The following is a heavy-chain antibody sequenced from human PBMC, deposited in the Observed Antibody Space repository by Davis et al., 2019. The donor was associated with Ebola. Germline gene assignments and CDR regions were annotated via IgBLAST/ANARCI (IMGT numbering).Heavy chain of an antibody. Sequence: ASVKVSCKTSGYRFTAYYVNWVRXPPGPLLPSLFLIYPSDDSTTYAPKFQGRVIMTRDTSTSTVYMELSSLRSEDTAVYYCARFRTYYYVTREGAFDIWGQGTMVTISS. CDR1: GYRFTAYY. D-gene: IGHD3-10*02. J-gene: IGHJ3*02. CDR3: ARFRTYYYVTREGAFDI. V-gene: IGHV1-46*01. CDR2: IYPSDDST.